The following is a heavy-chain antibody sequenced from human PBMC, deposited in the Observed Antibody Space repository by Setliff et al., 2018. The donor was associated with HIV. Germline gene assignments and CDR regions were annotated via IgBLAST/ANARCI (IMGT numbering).Heavy chain of an antibody. Sequence: SVKVSCKASGVTFRRFAFSWVRQAPGQGLEWMGMVNPSGGSTVYAQRFQGRVTITADESMSTAYMELSSLRSEDTAVYCCARAPFTSGHYGADYWGQGALVTVSS. J-gene: IGHJ4*02. CDR2: VNPSGGST. CDR3: ARAPFTSGHYGADY. D-gene: IGHD3-10*01. V-gene: IGHV1-69*11. CDR1: GVTFRRFA.